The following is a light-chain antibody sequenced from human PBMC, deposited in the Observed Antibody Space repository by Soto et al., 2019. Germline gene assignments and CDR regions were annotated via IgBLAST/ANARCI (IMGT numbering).Light chain of an antibody. CDR3: QQYTSYSPFT. J-gene: IGKJ4*01. V-gene: IGKV1-5*01. CDR1: QSIGSW. CDR2: DES. Sequence: DIQMTQFPSTLSASVGDRVVITCRASQSIGSWLAWFQQKPGKAPKPLIYDESTLESGVPSRFRGSGSGTEFTLTISSLQPDDLAAYFCQQYTSYSPFTFGGGTKVEIK.